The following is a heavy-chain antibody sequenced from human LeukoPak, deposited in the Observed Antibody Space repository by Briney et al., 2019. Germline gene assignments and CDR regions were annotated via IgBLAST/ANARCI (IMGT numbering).Heavy chain of an antibody. D-gene: IGHD4-11*01. CDR2: IKSKTDGGTT. CDR3: TTDYSNREVYYYCGMDV. V-gene: IGHV3-15*01. Sequence: GGSLRLSCAASGFTFSNAWMSWVRQAPGKGLEWVGRIKSKTDGGTTDYAAPVKGRFTISRDDSKNTLYLQMNSLKTEDTAVYYCTTDYSNREVYYYCGMDVWGQGTTVTVSS. CDR1: GFTFSNAW. J-gene: IGHJ6*02.